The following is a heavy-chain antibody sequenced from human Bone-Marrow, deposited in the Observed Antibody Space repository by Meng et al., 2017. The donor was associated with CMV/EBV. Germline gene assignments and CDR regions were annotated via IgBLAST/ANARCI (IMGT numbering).Heavy chain of an antibody. CDR1: GYTFTSYA. CDR2: SNAGNGNT. Sequence: ASVKVSCKASGYTFTSYAMHWVRQAPGQRLEWMGWSNAGNGNTKYSQEFQGRVTITRDTSASTAYMELSSLRSEDTAVYYCASSLGSSGWPYYYYGMDVWGQGTTVTVSS. J-gene: IGHJ6*02. D-gene: IGHD6-19*01. CDR3: ASSLGSSGWPYYYYGMDV. V-gene: IGHV1-3*02.